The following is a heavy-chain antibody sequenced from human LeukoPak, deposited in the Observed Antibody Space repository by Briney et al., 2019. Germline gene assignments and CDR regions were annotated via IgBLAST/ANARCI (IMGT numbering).Heavy chain of an antibody. V-gene: IGHV3-23*01. J-gene: IGHJ4*02. CDR3: AKRITLTYFNDC. CDR1: GFKFSDHY. D-gene: IGHD2/OR15-2a*01. CDR2: IGGSGGST. Sequence: PGGSQRLSCAASGFKFSDHYIDWVRQAPGKGLECVSGIGGSGGSTYYADAVKGRFTISRDNSKNTLYLQINSLRAEDTAVYYCAKRITLTYFNDCWGQGTLVTVSS.